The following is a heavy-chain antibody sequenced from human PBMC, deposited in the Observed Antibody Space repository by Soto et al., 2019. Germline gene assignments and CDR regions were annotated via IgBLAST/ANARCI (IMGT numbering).Heavy chain of an antibody. J-gene: IGHJ4*02. D-gene: IGHD3-10*01. CDR3: ARDARLWWPHGHFDY. CDR1: GYTFTSYG. V-gene: IGHV1-18*01. Sequence: QVPLVQSGAEVKKPGASVKVSCKASGYTFTSYGISWVRQAPGQGLEWMGWISAYNGNTNYAQKLQGRVTMTTDTSTSTAYMELRSLRSDDTAVYYCARDARLWWPHGHFDYWGQGTLVTVSS. CDR2: ISAYNGNT.